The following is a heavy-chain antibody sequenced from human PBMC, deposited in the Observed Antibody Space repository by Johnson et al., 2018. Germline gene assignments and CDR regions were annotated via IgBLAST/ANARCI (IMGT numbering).Heavy chain of an antibody. CDR2: ISYDGSNK. J-gene: IGHJ3*02. V-gene: IGHV3-30*18. CDR1: GFSFSTYG. Sequence: QVQLVESGGGVVQPGRSLRLSCAGSGFSFSTYGMHWVRQAPGKGLEWVAVISYDGSNKDYADSVKGRFAISRDNSKNKLFLQMNSLRPEDTAVYYCVKGDQAAFDIWGHGTTVTVSS. CDR3: VKGDQAAFDI.